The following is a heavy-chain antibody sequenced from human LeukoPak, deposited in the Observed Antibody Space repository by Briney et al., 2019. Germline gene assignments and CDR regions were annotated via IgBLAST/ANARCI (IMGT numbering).Heavy chain of an antibody. Sequence: GGSLRPSCAASGFTFSDHWMHWVRQVPGKGLVWVSRIKTDGSWTNDADSVKGRFTISRDNAENTLYLQMNSLRVEDTAVYYCVRGVGGSSYLDYWGQGALVTVSS. D-gene: IGHD3-16*01. CDR1: GFTFSDHW. CDR2: IKTDGSWT. V-gene: IGHV3-74*01. J-gene: IGHJ4*02. CDR3: VRGVGGSSYLDY.